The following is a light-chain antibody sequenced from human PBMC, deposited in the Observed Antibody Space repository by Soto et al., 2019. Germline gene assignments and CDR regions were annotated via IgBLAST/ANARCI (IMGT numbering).Light chain of an antibody. Sequence: QSALTQPASVSGSPGQSITISCTGTSSDVGSYNLVSWYQQHPGKVPKLMIYEDSNRPSGVSNRFSGSKSGNTASLIISGLHAEDEADYYCSSYTTSGTQVFGGGTKVTVL. J-gene: IGLJ2*01. V-gene: IGLV2-14*02. CDR2: EDS. CDR3: SSYTTSGTQV. CDR1: SSDVGSYNL.